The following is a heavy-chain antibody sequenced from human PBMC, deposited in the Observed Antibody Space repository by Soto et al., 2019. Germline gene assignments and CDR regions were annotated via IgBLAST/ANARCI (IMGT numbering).Heavy chain of an antibody. CDR1: GAALNSGNYY. Sequence: TRSLTCSVSGAALNSGNYYWSWIRQVPWKGLEWIGHIYVTGAVDYNPSLRDRITISQDTSERQFSLNLRLVTAADTAVYYCARLRIATNNYKWFDPWGQGTLVTVSS. D-gene: IGHD2-21*01. CDR2: IYVTGAV. CDR3: ARLRIATNNYKWFDP. V-gene: IGHV4-31*03. J-gene: IGHJ5*02.